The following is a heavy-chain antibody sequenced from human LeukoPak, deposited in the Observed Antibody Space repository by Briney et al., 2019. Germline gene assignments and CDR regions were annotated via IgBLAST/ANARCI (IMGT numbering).Heavy chain of an antibody. Sequence: PGGSLRLFCAASGFTFSSYAMSWVRQAPGKGLEWVSAISGSGGSTYYADSVKGRFTISRDNSKNTLYLQMNSLRAEDTAVYYCAKEMYSSGWYPMYYFDYWGQGTLVTVSS. V-gene: IGHV3-23*01. D-gene: IGHD6-19*01. J-gene: IGHJ4*02. CDR3: AKEMYSSGWYPMYYFDY. CDR2: ISGSGGST. CDR1: GFTFSSYA.